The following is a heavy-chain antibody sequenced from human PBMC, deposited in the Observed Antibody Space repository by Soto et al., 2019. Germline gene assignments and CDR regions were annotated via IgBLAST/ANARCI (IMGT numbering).Heavy chain of an antibody. D-gene: IGHD3-3*01. Sequence: PGGSLRLSCAASGFTFSSYSMNWVCQAPGKGLEWVSSISSSSSYIYYADSVKGRFTISRDNAKNSLYLQMNSLRAEDTAVYYCARDLTYDFWSGYYNWFDPWGQGTLVTVSS. V-gene: IGHV3-21*01. J-gene: IGHJ5*02. CDR3: ARDLTYDFWSGYYNWFDP. CDR2: ISSSSSYI. CDR1: GFTFSSYS.